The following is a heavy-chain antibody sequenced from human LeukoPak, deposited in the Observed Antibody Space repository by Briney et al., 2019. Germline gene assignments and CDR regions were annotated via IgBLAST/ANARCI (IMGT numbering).Heavy chain of an antibody. CDR1: GFTVSSNY. Sequence: GGSLGLSCAASGFTVSSNYMSWVRQAPGKGLEWVSVIYSGGSTYYADSVKGRFTISRDNSKNTLYLQMNSLRAEDTAVYYCEGGGGDLDYWGQGTLVTVSS. CDR2: IYSGGST. V-gene: IGHV3-53*01. J-gene: IGHJ4*02. CDR3: EGGGGDLDY. D-gene: IGHD3-16*01.